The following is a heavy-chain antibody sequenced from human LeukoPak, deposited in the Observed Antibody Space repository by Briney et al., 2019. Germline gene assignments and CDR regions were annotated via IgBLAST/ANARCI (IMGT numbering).Heavy chain of an antibody. V-gene: IGHV1-18*01. CDR3: ARDPGRDDYVWGSYRPYYFDY. Sequence: GASVKVSCKASGYTFTSYGISWVRQAPGQGLEWMGWISAYNGNTNYAQKLQGRVTMTTDTFTSTAYMELRSLRSDDTAVYYCARDPGRDDYVWGSYRPYYFDYWGQGTLVTVSS. CDR2: ISAYNGNT. J-gene: IGHJ4*02. CDR1: GYTFTSYG. D-gene: IGHD3-16*02.